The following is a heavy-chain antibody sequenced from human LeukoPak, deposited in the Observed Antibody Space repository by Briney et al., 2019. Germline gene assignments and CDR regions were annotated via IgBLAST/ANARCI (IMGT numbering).Heavy chain of an antibody. CDR3: ARFAYCGSGCWYYFDY. D-gene: IGHD2-21*02. CDR2: IYPTGGT. V-gene: IGHV4-4*09. Sequence: SVTLSLTCTVSGGSISSYCWSWIRQSPGKGLEWIGYIYPTGGTNYNPSLKSRVTMSVDTSKNQFSLKLNSVTAADTAVYFCARFAYCGSGCWYYFDYWGQGALVTVSS. CDR1: GGSISSYC. J-gene: IGHJ4*02.